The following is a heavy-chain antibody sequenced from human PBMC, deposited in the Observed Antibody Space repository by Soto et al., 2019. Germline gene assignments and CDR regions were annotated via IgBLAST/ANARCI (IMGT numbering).Heavy chain of an antibody. D-gene: IGHD2-15*01. CDR3: TRVCSGSKYYFDY. Sequence: GGSLGLSCAASGFTFSGSSIHWVRQASGKGLEWVGRVGTKANTYATEYSASVKGRFTISRDDSKSTAYLQMNSLKTEDTAIYFCTRVCSGSKYYFDYWGQGTPVTAPQ. V-gene: IGHV3-73*01. J-gene: IGHJ4*02. CDR1: GFTFSGSS. CDR2: VGTKANTYAT.